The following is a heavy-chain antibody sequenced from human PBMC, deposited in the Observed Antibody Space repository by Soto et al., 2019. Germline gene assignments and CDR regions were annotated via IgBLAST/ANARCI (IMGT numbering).Heavy chain of an antibody. Sequence: QVQLVQSGAEVKKPGASVKVSCKASGYSFTSYYMHWVRQAPGQGLEWMGIINPSGGSTDYAQEAQGRDTVTTDTATSRVYLGVSGLRSEARAVYYCASAFGSGSPPGPSDYWGQGPMVTVSS. J-gene: IGHJ4*02. V-gene: IGHV1-46*04. CDR1: GYSFTSYY. D-gene: IGHD3-10*01. CDR3: ASAFGSGSPPGPSDY. CDR2: INPSGGST.